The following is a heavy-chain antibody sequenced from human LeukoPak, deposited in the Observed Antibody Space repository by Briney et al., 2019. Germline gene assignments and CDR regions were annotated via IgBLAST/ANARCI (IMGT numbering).Heavy chain of an antibody. V-gene: IGHV3-53*04. CDR2: IYSGGTT. D-gene: IGHD5-18*01. J-gene: IGHJ4*02. Sequence: GGSLTLSCIASGFNFNTYEMNWVRQAPGKGQEWVSTIYSGGTTYYADSVMGRFTISRHNSRNTLYLQMNSLRAEDTAVYYCARVDTVMAYYFDLWGQGTLVTVSS. CDR1: GFNFNTYE. CDR3: ARVDTVMAYYFDL.